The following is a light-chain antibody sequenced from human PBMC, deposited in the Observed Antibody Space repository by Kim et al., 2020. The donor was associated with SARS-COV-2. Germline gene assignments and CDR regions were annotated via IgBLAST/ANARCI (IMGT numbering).Light chain of an antibody. Sequence: SLSPGERATLSCKASQRVSNYLAWYRQKPGQAPRLLIYDASNRATGIPARFSGSGSGTDFTLTISSLEPEDFAVYYCQQRSNWLTFGGGTKVEIK. CDR2: DAS. CDR3: QQRSNWLT. J-gene: IGKJ4*01. V-gene: IGKV3-11*01. CDR1: QRVSNY.